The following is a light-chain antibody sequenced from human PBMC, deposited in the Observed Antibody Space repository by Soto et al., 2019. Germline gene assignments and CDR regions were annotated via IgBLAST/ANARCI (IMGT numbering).Light chain of an antibody. CDR1: QSVSSTY. Sequence: EIVLTQSPGTLSLSPGERATLSCRASQSVSSTYLAWYQQKPGQAPRLLIYGASSRATAIPDRFSGSGSGTDFTLTISRLETEDFAVYYCQQYSSSPRTFGQGIKLEIK. V-gene: IGKV3-20*01. CDR2: GAS. J-gene: IGKJ2*01. CDR3: QQYSSSPRT.